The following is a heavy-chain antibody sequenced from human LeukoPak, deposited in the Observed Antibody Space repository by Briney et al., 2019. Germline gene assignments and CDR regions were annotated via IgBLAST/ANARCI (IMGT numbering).Heavy chain of an antibody. CDR3: ARDPPIVATTPRPYYIDY. CDR2: IIPILGNA. CDR1: AGTFSSYY. Sequence: SAMVSCKASAGTFSSYYFSCWLRPPAQGLEWMVGIIPILGNANYAQKFQGRVTITADKSTSTAYMELSSVRAADTAVYYCARDPPIVATTPRPYYIDYWGQGTLVTVSS. V-gene: IGHV1-69*10. D-gene: IGHD5-12*01. J-gene: IGHJ4*02.